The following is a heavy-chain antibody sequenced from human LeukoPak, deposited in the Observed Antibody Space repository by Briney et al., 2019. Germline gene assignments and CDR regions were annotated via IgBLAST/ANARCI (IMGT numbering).Heavy chain of an antibody. D-gene: IGHD6-19*01. CDR1: GYTFISYG. J-gene: IGHJ4*02. CDR2: ISAYNGNT. Sequence: GASVKVSCKASGYTFISYGISWVRQAPGQGLEWMGWISAYNGNTNYAQKLQGRVTMTTDTSTSTAYMELRSLRSDDTAVYYCARDWSPHSGWYEGLPYWGQGTLVTVSS. CDR3: ARDWSPHSGWYEGLPY. V-gene: IGHV1-18*01.